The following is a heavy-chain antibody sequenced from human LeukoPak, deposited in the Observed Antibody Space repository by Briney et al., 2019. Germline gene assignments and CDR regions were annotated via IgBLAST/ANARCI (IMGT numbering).Heavy chain of an antibody. Sequence: PSETLSLTCAVYGVSFSCYYWSWIRQPPGKGLEWIGEINHSGSTNYNPPLKSRVTISVDTSKNQFSLKLSSVTAADTAVYYCARSMTTVTTGWFDPWGQGTLVTVSS. D-gene: IGHD4-17*01. CDR3: ARSMTTVTTGWFDP. V-gene: IGHV4-34*01. J-gene: IGHJ5*02. CDR1: GVSFSCYY. CDR2: INHSGST.